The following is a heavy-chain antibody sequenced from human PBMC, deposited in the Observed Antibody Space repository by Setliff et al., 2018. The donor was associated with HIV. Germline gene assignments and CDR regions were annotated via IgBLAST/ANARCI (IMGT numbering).Heavy chain of an antibody. D-gene: IGHD3-10*01. CDR2: INHSKHT. V-gene: IGHV4-34*01. CDR1: VSGESISSHF. Sequence: PSETLSLTCNVYVSGESISSHFWSWIRQPPGKGLEWIAEINHSKHTIYNPSLKSRVTISVDTSKNQVSLKLKSVTAADTAVYYCARGVLWLGEFAYYYYYIDVWGKGTPVTVSS. CDR3: ARGVLWLGEFAYYYYYIDV. J-gene: IGHJ6*03.